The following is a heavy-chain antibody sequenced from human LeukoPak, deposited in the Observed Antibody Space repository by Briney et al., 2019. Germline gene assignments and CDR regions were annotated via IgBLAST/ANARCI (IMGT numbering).Heavy chain of an antibody. V-gene: IGHV3-30*02. Sequence: GGSLRLSCTASELTFSSSGLHWPRQAPDKGLEWVAFIHYDGSTKEYADSVRGRFTISRYNSKNTLYLQMDSLRREDTAVYYCSKEGVRCCHDDYWGRGTLVTVSS. CDR3: SKEGVRCCHDDY. CDR1: ELTFSSSG. CDR2: IHYDGSTK. D-gene: IGHD2-8*01. J-gene: IGHJ4*02.